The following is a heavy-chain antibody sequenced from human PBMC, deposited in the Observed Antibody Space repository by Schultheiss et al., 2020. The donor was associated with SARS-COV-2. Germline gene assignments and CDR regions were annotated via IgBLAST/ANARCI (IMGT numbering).Heavy chain of an antibody. D-gene: IGHD6-13*01. V-gene: IGHV3-49*03. CDR3: ARDQEGYVSRWFYYYMDV. CDR1: GFTFSSYS. CDR2: IRSKRNGGTT. Sequence: GESLKISCAASGFTFSSYSMSWFRQAPGRGLEWVGFIRSKRNGGTTKYAASVKGRFTISRDDSKSIAYLQMNSLETEDTAVYYCARDQEGYVSRWFYYYMDVWGKGTTVTVSS. J-gene: IGHJ6*03.